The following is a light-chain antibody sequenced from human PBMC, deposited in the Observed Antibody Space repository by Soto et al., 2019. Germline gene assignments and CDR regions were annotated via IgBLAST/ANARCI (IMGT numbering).Light chain of an antibody. CDR1: QSVSTY. J-gene: IGKJ4*01. V-gene: IGKV3-11*01. CDR2: DAS. Sequence: EIVLTQSPATLSLSPRERATLSCRASQSVSTYLAWYQQKPGQAPRLLIYDASNRATGIPARFSGSGSGTDFTLTISNLEPEDFAVYYCQQRSKWPLTFGGGTKVEIK. CDR3: QQRSKWPLT.